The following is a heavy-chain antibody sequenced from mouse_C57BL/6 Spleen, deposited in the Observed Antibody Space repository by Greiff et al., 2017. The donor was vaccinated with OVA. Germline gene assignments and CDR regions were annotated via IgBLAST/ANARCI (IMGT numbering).Heavy chain of an antibody. CDR2: ISYSGST. Sequence: VQLQESGPGMVKPSQSLSLTCTVTGYSITSGYDWHWIRHFPGNKLEWMGYISYSGSTNYNPSLKSRISITHDTSKNHFFLKLNSVTTEDTATYYCARNYYGSSYRYFDVWGTGTTGTVSS. V-gene: IGHV3-1*01. D-gene: IGHD1-1*01. CDR1: GYSITSGYD. CDR3: ARNYYGSSYRYFDV. J-gene: IGHJ1*03.